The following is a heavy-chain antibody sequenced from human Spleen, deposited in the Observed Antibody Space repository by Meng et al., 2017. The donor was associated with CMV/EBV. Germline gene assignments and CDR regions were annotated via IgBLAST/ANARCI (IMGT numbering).Heavy chain of an antibody. Sequence: GESLKISCGDSQITFSDYYMSWIRQAPGKGLEWISYISSGSTTIYYADSVKGRFTISRDNGKNLVYLQMNSLRVEDTAIYYCASNRGLAGRLLYYWGRGTLVTVSS. J-gene: IGHJ4*02. CDR3: ASNRGLAGRLLYY. V-gene: IGHV3-11*04. CDR2: ISSGSTTI. D-gene: IGHD2-15*01. CDR1: QITFSDYY.